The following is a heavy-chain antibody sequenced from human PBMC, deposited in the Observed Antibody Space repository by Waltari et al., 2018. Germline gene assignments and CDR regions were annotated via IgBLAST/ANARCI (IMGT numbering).Heavy chain of an antibody. V-gene: IGHV1-69*12. D-gene: IGHD3-22*01. Sequence: QVQLVQSGAEVKKPGSSVKVSCKAFGGTLTNYVISWVRQAPGQGLEWMGGITPIFGKTNYAQKGQGRVTIIADESTSTVYMELSSLRSEDTAVYYCARSYYYDRIGDYPSLGAFDYWGQGTLVTVSS. CDR2: ITPIFGKT. CDR3: ARSYYYDRIGDYPSLGAFDY. CDR1: GGTLTNYV. J-gene: IGHJ4*02.